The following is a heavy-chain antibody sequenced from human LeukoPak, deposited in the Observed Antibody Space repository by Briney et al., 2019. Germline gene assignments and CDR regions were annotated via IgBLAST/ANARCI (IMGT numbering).Heavy chain of an antibody. D-gene: IGHD3-10*01. CDR1: GGSFTNYY. J-gene: IGHJ6*03. CDR2: INHSGST. CDR3: ARVVRGVMRHSNYYYMDV. V-gene: IGHV4-34*01. Sequence: SETLSLTCAVYGGSFTNYYWNWIRQPPGKGLEWIGEINHSGSTNYNPSLKSRVTISVDKSKNQFSLKLSSVTAADTAVYYCARVVRGVMRHSNYYYMDVWGKGTTVTVSS.